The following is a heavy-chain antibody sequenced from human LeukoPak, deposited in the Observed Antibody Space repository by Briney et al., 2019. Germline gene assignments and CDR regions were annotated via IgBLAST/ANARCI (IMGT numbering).Heavy chain of an antibody. CDR3: ARLKTRVYGSGSYYNPSRWFDP. V-gene: IGHV4-34*01. D-gene: IGHD3-10*01. CDR1: GGSISSYY. J-gene: IGHJ5*02. Sequence: SETLSLTCTVSGGSISSYYWSWIRQPPGKGLEWIGEINHSGSTNYNPSLKSRVTISVDTSKNQFSLKLSSVTAADTAVYYCARLKTRVYGSGSYYNPSRWFDPWGQGTLVTVSS. CDR2: INHSGST.